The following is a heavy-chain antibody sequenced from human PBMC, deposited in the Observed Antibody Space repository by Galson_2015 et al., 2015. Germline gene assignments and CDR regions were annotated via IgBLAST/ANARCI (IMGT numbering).Heavy chain of an antibody. CDR2: IKQDGSEK. D-gene: IGHD6-19*01. Sequence: SLRLSCAGSRFSFNIYWMNWVRQAPGKGLEWVGTIKQDGSEKYYVDSVKGRFTISRDNAKNSLYLQMNRLGGDDTALYYCARGSSAWYDWDVFDAWGQGTMVIVSS. CDR1: RFSFNIYW. J-gene: IGHJ3*01. V-gene: IGHV3-7*04. CDR3: ARGSSAWYDWDVFDA.